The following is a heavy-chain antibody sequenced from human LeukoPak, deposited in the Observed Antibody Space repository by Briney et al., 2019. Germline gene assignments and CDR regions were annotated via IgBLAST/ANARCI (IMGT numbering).Heavy chain of an antibody. V-gene: IGHV7-4-1*02. CDR1: GYTFTSYA. CDR3: ARDKSKGYDSHFDY. Sequence: GASVKVSCKASGYTFTSYAMNWVRQAPGQGLEWMGWINTNTGNPTYAQGFTGRFVFSLDASVSTAYLQISSLKAEDTAVYYCARDKSKGYDSHFDYWGQGTLVTVSS. J-gene: IGHJ4*02. D-gene: IGHD5-12*01. CDR2: INTNTGNP.